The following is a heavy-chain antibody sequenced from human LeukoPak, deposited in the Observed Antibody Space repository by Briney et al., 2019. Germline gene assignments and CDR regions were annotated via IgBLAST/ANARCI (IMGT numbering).Heavy chain of an antibody. V-gene: IGHV4-31*03. J-gene: IGHJ4*02. CDR2: IYYSGST. CDR1: GGSISSGGYS. Sequence: SETLSLTCTVSGGSISSGGYSWSWIRQHPGKGLEWIGYIYYSGSTYYNPSLKSRLTISVDTSKNQFSLKLSSVTAADTAVYYCARADNWYSSGLLWGQGTLVTVSS. D-gene: IGHD1-1*01. CDR3: ARADNWYSSGLL.